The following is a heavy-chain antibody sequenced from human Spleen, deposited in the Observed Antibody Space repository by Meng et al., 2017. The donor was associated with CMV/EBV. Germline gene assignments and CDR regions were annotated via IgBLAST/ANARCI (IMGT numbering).Heavy chain of an antibody. CDR3: ARGRGYCSRTSCFQVFDY. CDR1: GSFSGYY. J-gene: IGHJ4*02. CDR2: INHSGST. V-gene: IGHV4-34*01. Sequence: GSFSGYYWSWIRQPPGKGLEWIGEINHSGSTNYNPSLKSRLTTSVDTSKSQFSLKLTSLTAADTAVYYCARGRGYCSRTSCFQVFDYWGQGTLVTVSS. D-gene: IGHD2-2*01.